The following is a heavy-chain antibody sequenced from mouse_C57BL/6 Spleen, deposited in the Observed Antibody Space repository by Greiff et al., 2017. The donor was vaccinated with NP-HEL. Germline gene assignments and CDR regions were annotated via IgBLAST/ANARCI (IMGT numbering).Heavy chain of an antibody. CDR2: IYPGSGST. CDR1: GYTFTSYW. CDR3: ARETTVVATGGAMDY. Sequence: QVQLQQPGAELVKPGASVKMSCKASGYTFTSYWITWVKQRPGQGLEWIGDIYPGSGSTNYNEKFKSKATLTVDTSSSTAYIQLSSLTSEDFAVYYCARETTVVATGGAMDYWGQGTSVTVSS. J-gene: IGHJ4*01. D-gene: IGHD1-1*01. V-gene: IGHV1-55*01.